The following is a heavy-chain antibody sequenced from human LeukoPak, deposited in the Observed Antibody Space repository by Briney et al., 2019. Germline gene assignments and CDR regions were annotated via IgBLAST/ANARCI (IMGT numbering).Heavy chain of an antibody. J-gene: IGHJ6*02. V-gene: IGHV3-23*01. CDR3: ARNQQLGGHSYYYYGMDV. Sequence: PGGSLRLSCVGPGFTSIAYALTWARQAPGKGLEWVSGISGGGVTTYYADSVKGRFTISRDNSKNTLYLQMNSLRADDTAIYYCARNQQLGGHSYYYYGMDVWGQGTTVTVSS. D-gene: IGHD3-16*01. CDR1: GFTSIAYA. CDR2: ISGGGVTT.